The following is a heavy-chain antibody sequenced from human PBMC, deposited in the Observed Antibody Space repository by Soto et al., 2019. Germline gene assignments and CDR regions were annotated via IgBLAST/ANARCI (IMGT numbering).Heavy chain of an antibody. CDR1: GFTFSSYA. J-gene: IGHJ6*02. V-gene: IGHV3-30-3*01. CDR3: ARNYYYDFWSGYLPYYYYYYGMDV. CDR2: ISYDGSNK. D-gene: IGHD3-3*01. Sequence: PVGSLRLSCAASGFTFSSYAMHWVRQAPGKGLEWVAVISYDGSNKYYADSVKGRFTISRDNSKNTLYLQMNSLRAEDTAVYYCARNYYYDFWSGYLPYYYYYYGMDVCGQRTTVTLSS.